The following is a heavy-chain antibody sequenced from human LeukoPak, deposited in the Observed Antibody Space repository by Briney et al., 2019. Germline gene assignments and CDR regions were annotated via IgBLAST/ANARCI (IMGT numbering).Heavy chain of an antibody. CDR1: GYSISSGYY. V-gene: IGHV4-38-2*02. CDR2: IYHSGST. Sequence: SETLSLTCTVSGYSISSGYYWGWIRQPPGKGLEWIGSIYHSGSTYYNPSLKSRVTISVDTSKNQFSLKLSSVTAADTAVYYCASQTRYFDYWGQGTLVTVSS. CDR3: ASQTRYFDY. J-gene: IGHJ4*02.